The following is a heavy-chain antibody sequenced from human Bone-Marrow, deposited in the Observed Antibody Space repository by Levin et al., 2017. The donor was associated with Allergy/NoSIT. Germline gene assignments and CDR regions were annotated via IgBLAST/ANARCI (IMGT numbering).Heavy chain of an antibody. J-gene: IGHJ1*01. V-gene: IGHV3-11*01. Sequence: GGSLRLSCAASGFIFSDYYMTWIRQAPGKGLECVSYISSSGSTEHYADSVKGRFTISRGNARDFVFLQMNSLRAEDTAVYYCVRGLDDSNGYYPPKEYFQHWGQGSLVVVSS. CDR3: VRGLDDSNGYYPPKEYFQH. D-gene: IGHD3-22*01. CDR1: GFIFSDYY. CDR2: ISSSGSTE.